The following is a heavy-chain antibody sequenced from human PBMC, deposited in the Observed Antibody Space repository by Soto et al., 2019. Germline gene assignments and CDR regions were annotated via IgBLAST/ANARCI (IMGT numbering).Heavy chain of an antibody. Sequence: SETLSLTCTVFDDSISGYYWSWIRRPPGKGLEWIGSISYSGSTNYSPSLQSRVTISVDPSENQFSLTLNSVTAADTAIYFCARGGGRGGYSYGFHHFDYWGQGTLVTVPQ. D-gene: IGHD5-18*01. CDR2: ISYSGST. V-gene: IGHV4-59*01. CDR3: ARGGGRGGYSYGFHHFDY. CDR1: DDSISGYY. J-gene: IGHJ4*02.